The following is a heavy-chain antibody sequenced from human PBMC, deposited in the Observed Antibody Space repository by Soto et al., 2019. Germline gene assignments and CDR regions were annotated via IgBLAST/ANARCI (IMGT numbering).Heavy chain of an antibody. CDR2: ISGDSGRT. J-gene: IGHJ2*01. CDR3: AVTPNCGRDCSAASYWYFDI. CDR1: GLTFGNYA. V-gene: IGHV3-23*01. D-gene: IGHD2-21*02. Sequence: EVQLLESGGGLVQPGGSVRLSCAASGLTFGNYAMSWVRQAPGKGLEWVSAISGDSGRTYYADSVKGRLTISRDNSKNTLYPQMNTLRAEDTAVYYCAVTPNCGRDCSAASYWYFDIWGRGTLVTVSS.